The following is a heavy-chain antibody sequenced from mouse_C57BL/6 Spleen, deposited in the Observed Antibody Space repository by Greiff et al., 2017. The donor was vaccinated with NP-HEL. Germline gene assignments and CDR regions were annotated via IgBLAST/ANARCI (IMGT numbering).Heavy chain of an antibody. J-gene: IGHJ2*01. CDR2: IYPGSGNT. Sequence: QVQLKESGAELVRPGASVKLSCKASGYTFTDYYINWVKQRPGQGLEWIARIYPGSGNTYYNEKFKGKATLTAEKSSSTAYMQLSSLTSEDSAVYFCAREDSYSRYFDYWGQGTTLTVSS. V-gene: IGHV1-76*01. CDR3: AREDSYSRYFDY. CDR1: GYTFTDYY.